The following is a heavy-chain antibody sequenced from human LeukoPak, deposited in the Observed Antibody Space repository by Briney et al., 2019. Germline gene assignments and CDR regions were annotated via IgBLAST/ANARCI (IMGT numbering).Heavy chain of an antibody. D-gene: IGHD2-2*01. V-gene: IGHV4-34*01. Sequence: SETLSLTCAVYGGSFSGYYWSWIRQPPGKGLEWIGEINHSGSTNYNPSLKSRVTISVDTSKNQFSLKLSSVTAADTAVYYCARNDIVVVPAAIHYYYYGMDVWGQGTTVTVSS. J-gene: IGHJ6*02. CDR2: INHSGST. CDR3: ARNDIVVVPAAIHYYYYGMDV. CDR1: GGSFSGYY.